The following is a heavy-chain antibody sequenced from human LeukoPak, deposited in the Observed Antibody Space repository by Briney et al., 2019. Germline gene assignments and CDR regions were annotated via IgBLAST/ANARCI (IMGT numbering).Heavy chain of an antibody. CDR1: GYSISSGYY. Sequence: SSETLSLTCTVSGYSISSGYYWGWIRQPPGKGLEWIGNIYHSGSTYYNPSLRSRVTISVDTSKNQFSLKLSSVTAADTAVYYCARSSEGRYYYDSSGFSYYYYYMDVWGKGTTVTISS. V-gene: IGHV4-38-2*02. CDR3: ARSSEGRYYYDSSGFSYYYYYMDV. D-gene: IGHD3-22*01. J-gene: IGHJ6*03. CDR2: IYHSGST.